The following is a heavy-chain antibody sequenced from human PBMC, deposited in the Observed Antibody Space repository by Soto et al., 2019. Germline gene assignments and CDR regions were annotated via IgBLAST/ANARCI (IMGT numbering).Heavy chain of an antibody. CDR3: EKDRRGPSTAVAGGSFDY. CDR2: VSWNSGSV. CDR1: GFTFDDYA. Sequence: GGSLRLSCAASGFTFDDYAMHWVRQAPGKGLEWVSGVSWNSGSVDYADSVKGRFTISRDNAKNALYLQMNSLRAEDTALYYCEKDRRGPSTAVAGGSFDYWGQGTLVTVSS. J-gene: IGHJ4*02. D-gene: IGHD6-19*01. V-gene: IGHV3-9*01.